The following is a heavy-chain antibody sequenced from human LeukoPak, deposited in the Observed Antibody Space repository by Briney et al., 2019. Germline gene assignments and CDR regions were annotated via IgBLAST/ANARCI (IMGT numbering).Heavy chain of an antibody. D-gene: IGHD3-22*01. J-gene: IGHJ5*02. Sequence: ASVKVSCKASGGTFSSYAISWVRQAPGQGPEWMGGIIPIFGTANYAQKFQGRVTITTDESTSTAYMELSSLRSEDTAVYYCARSYYDTSGFSPWGQGTLVTVSS. CDR3: ARSYYDTSGFSP. CDR1: GGTFSSYA. V-gene: IGHV1-69*05. CDR2: IIPIFGTA.